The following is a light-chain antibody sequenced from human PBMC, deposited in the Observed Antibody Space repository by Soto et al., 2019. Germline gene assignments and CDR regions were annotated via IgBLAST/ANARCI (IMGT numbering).Light chain of an antibody. CDR2: AAS. J-gene: IGKJ4*01. V-gene: IGKV1-9*01. CDR3: KQVNRYPLT. Sequence: IQLTQSPSSLSASVGDRVTITCRASQGIARYLAWYQQKPGKAPNVLIYAASTLQSGVPSRFSGGGSGTDFTLTISSLQPEDFATYYCKQVNRYPLTLGGGTKVEIK. CDR1: QGIARY.